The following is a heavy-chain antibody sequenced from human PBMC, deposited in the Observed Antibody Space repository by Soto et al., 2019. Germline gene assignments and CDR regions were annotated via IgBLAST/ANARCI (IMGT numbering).Heavy chain of an antibody. D-gene: IGHD2-21*02. CDR2: INPSGGST. CDR3: ARSYWGGDCPNNWFDP. J-gene: IGHJ5*02. CDR1: GYILSSYY. V-gene: IGHV1-46*01. Sequence: GASVKVSCKASGYILSSYYMHWVRQAPGQGLEWMGIINPSGGSTTYAQKFQGRVTMTRDTSTSTVYMELSSLTSEDTAMYYCARSYWGGDCPNNWFDPWG.